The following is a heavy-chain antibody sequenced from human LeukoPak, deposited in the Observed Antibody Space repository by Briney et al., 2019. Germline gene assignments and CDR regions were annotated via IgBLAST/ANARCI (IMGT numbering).Heavy chain of an antibody. CDR2: FDPEDGET. V-gene: IGHV1-24*01. CDR3: ATHGDYEGNWFDP. CDR1: GYTFTSYN. D-gene: IGHD4-17*01. J-gene: IGHJ5*02. Sequence: ASVKVPCKASGYTFTSYNMHWVRQAPGQGLEWMGGFDPEDGETIYAQKFQGRVTMTEDTSTDTAYMELSSLRSEDTAVYYCATHGDYEGNWFDPWGQGTLVTVSS.